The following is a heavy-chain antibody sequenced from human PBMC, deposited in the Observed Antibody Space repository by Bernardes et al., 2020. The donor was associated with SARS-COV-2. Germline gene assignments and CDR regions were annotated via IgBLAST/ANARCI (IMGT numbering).Heavy chain of an antibody. CDR2: ISSRGGVI. Sequence: GGSLRLSCAASGFTFSDFHMSWIRQTPGKGLEWVSYISSRGGVIEYADSVKGRFTVSRDNAKNALYLQMTSLRVEDTAVYFCARVGSNYGGWGPTEYWGQGTLVTVSS. V-gene: IGHV3-11*01. CDR3: ARVGSNYGGWGPTEY. D-gene: IGHD3-16*01. J-gene: IGHJ4*02. CDR1: GFTFSDFH.